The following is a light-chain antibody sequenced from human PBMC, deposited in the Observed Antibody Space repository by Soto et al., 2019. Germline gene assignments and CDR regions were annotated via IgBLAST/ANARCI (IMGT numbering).Light chain of an antibody. CDR2: DAS. CDR3: QQRSNWPLT. V-gene: IGKV3-11*01. CDR1: QSISVY. Sequence: DIVLTQSPATLSLSPGERATLSCRASQSISVYLAWFQQKPGQAPRLIIYDASHRATGIPARFSGSGSGTDFTLTINNLEPEDFAVYYCQQRSNWPLTFGGGTEVDIK. J-gene: IGKJ4*01.